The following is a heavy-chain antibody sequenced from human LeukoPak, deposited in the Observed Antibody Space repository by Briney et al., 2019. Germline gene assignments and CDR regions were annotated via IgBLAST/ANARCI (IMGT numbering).Heavy chain of an antibody. V-gene: IGHV5-51*01. Sequence: GASLKISSKGSGYSFTSYWVCWVRQMPGKPLECLGIIYPGDSDTRYSPSFQGQVTISADKSISTAYLQWSSLKASDTAMYYCARLSSGGGLYGMDVWGQGTTVTVSS. J-gene: IGHJ6*02. CDR2: IYPGDSDT. CDR3: ARLSSGGGLYGMDV. CDR1: GYSFTSYW. D-gene: IGHD1-14*01.